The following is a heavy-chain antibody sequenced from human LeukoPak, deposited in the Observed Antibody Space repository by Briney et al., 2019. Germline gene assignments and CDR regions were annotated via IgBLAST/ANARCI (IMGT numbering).Heavy chain of an antibody. J-gene: IGHJ6*02. CDR3: ARTPLYYDSSGYYYEYFYYGMGV. D-gene: IGHD3-22*01. CDR1: GFPVSSYY. Sequence: QSGGSLRLSCAASGFPVSSYYMNWVRQAPGKGLEWVSVIYAGGNTYYADSVKGRFTISRDNSENTLYLHLNSLRAEDTAIYYCARTPLYYDSSGYYYEYFYYGMGVWGQGTTVTVSS. V-gene: IGHV3-53*01. CDR2: IYAGGNT.